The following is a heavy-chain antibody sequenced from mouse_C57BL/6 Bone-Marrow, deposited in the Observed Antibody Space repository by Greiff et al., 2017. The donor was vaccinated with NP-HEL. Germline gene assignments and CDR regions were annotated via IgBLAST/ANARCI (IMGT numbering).Heavy chain of an antibody. D-gene: IGHD2-13*01. J-gene: IGHJ4*01. V-gene: IGHV5-12*01. CDR3: ARHVTLYAMDY. Sequence: EVNLVESGGGLVQPGGSLKLSCAASGFTFSDYYMYWVRQTPEKRLEWVAYISNGGGSTYYPDTVKGRFTISRDNAKNTLYLQMSRLKSEDTAMYYCARHVTLYAMDYWGQGTSVTVSS. CDR2: ISNGGGST. CDR1: GFTFSDYY.